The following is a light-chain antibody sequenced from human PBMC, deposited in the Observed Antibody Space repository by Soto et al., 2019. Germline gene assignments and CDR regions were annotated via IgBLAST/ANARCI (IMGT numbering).Light chain of an antibody. Sequence: EIVLTQSPATLSLSPGERATLSCRASQSVSSYLAWYQHKPGQAPRLLIYGASTRATGIPDRFSGSGSGTDFILTISRVEPEDFAVYYCQQFGTSSLVTFGPGTKVDIK. CDR2: GAS. V-gene: IGKV3-20*01. J-gene: IGKJ3*01. CDR3: QQFGTSSLVT. CDR1: QSVSSY.